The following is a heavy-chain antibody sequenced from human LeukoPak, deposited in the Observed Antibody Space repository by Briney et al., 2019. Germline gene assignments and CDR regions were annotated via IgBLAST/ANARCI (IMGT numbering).Heavy chain of an antibody. CDR3: ARVPVLLWFGELFATSSYYYYGMDV. V-gene: IGHV1-18*01. CDR1: GYTFTSYG. CDR2: ISAYNGNT. D-gene: IGHD3-10*01. J-gene: IGHJ6*02. Sequence: ASVKVSCKASGYTFTSYGISWVRQAPGQGLELMGWISAYNGNTNYAQKLQGRVTMTTDTSTSTAYMELRSLRSDDTAVYYCARVPVLLWFGELFATSSYYYYGMDVWGQGTTVTVSS.